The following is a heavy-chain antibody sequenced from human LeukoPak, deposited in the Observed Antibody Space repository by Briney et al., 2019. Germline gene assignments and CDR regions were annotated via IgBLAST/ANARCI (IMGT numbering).Heavy chain of an antibody. D-gene: IGHD6-13*01. J-gene: IGHJ3*02. CDR1: GGSNSSYY. CDR2: IYTSGST. V-gene: IGHV4-4*07. Sequence: PSETLTLTCTVSGGSNSSYYWSWIRQPAGKALEWIGRIYTSGSTNYNPSLKSRVTMSVDTSKNQFSLKLSSVTAADTAVYYCARATLYQQLGPLDAFDIWGQGTMVTVSS. CDR3: ARATLYQQLGPLDAFDI.